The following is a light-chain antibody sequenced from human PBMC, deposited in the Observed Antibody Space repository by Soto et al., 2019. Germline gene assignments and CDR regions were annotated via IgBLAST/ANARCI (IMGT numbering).Light chain of an antibody. J-gene: IGKJ2*01. V-gene: IGKV1-8*01. Sequence: AIRMTQSPSSLSASIGDRVTITCRASHVVSSYLAWYQQKPGKAPKALIYAASFLQGRVPSRFSSSESGTDFCLTISVLQSEDFATYYCQHYYSYPYTFGQGTTVEMK. CDR2: AAS. CDR1: HVVSSY. CDR3: QHYYSYPYT.